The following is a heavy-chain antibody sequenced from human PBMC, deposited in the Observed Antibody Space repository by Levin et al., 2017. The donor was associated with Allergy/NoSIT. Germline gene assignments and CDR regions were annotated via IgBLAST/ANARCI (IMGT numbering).Heavy chain of an antibody. CDR3: AVANNWNYNPTNYYVYAMDV. CDR1: GDTFNRYA. Sequence: ASVKVSCKASGDTFNRYAFSWVRQAPGQGLEWMGGIIPIFGATNYAQKFQGKVTITADDSTTTAYLELSGLRSEDTAVYYCAVANNWNYNPTNYYVYAMDVWGQGTTVTVSS. V-gene: IGHV1-69*13. J-gene: IGHJ6*02. CDR2: IIPIFGAT. D-gene: IGHD1-1*01.